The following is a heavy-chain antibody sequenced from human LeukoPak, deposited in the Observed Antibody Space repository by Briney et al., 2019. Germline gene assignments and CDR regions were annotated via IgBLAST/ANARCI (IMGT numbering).Heavy chain of an antibody. CDR1: GFDFSDYT. J-gene: IGHJ6*02. D-gene: IGHD3-10*01. CDR2: IKSSSRKI. CDR3: TRVIRGEDFYFGMDV. Sequence: GGSLRLSCAASGFDFSDYTMSWARQAPGKGLEWVSSIKSSSRKIYYADSVRGRFTISRDNAKNSLYLHMNSLRAEDTATYHCTRVIRGEDFYFGMDVWGQGTTVTVSS. V-gene: IGHV3-21*06.